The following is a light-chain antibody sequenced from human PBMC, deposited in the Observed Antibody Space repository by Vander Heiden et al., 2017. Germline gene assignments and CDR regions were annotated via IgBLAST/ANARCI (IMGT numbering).Light chain of an antibody. Sequence: DIQMTQSPSSLSASVGDRVTITCRASQSISSYLNWYQQKPGKAPKLLIYAASSWQSGGPSRFSGSGSGTDFTLTISRLQPEDCATYYCQQSYSTHTFGGGTKVEIK. CDR2: AAS. V-gene: IGKV1-39*01. J-gene: IGKJ4*01. CDR3: QQSYSTHT. CDR1: QSISSY.